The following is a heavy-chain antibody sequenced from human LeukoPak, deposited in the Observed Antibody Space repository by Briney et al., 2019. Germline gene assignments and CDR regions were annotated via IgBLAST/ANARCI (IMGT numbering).Heavy chain of an antibody. CDR2: IYSGGTT. V-gene: IGHV3-53*01. CDR1: GFTVSGNY. Sequence: PGGSLRLSCAVSGFTVSGNYMSWVRQAPGKGLEWVSLIYSGGTTLYADSVKGRFTISRDISKNTVYLQMNSLRAEDTAVYYCARRAGGYSHPYDYWGQGILVTVSS. CDR3: ARRAGGYSHPYDY. D-gene: IGHD4-23*01. J-gene: IGHJ4*02.